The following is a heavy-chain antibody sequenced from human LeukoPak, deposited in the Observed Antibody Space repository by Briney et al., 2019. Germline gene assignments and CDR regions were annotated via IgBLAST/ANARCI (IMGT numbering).Heavy chain of an antibody. Sequence: ASVKVSCKASGYTFTGYYMHWVRQAAGQELGWMGWINPNIGGTNYAQKFQGRATMTRDTSISTAYMELSRLRSDDTAVYYCATHYYDSSGYYRKNWFNWFDPWGQGTLVTVSS. CDR2: INPNIGGT. J-gene: IGHJ5*02. CDR3: ATHYYDSSGYYRKNWFNWFDP. V-gene: IGHV1-2*02. CDR1: GYTFTGYY. D-gene: IGHD3-22*01.